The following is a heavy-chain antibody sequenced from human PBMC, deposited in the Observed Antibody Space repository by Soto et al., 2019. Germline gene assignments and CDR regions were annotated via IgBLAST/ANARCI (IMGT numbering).Heavy chain of an antibody. Sequence: EVQLLESGGGLVQPGGSLRLSCAASGFTFSSYAMSWVRQAPGKGLEWVSAISGSGGSTYYTDSVKGRFTISRDNSKNTLYLQMNSLRAEDTALYYCAKGPTIFGVVIIPDYYYGMYVWGQGTTVTVSS. V-gene: IGHV3-23*01. CDR3: AKGPTIFGVVIIPDYYYGMYV. CDR1: GFTFSSYA. D-gene: IGHD3-3*01. J-gene: IGHJ6*02. CDR2: ISGSGGST.